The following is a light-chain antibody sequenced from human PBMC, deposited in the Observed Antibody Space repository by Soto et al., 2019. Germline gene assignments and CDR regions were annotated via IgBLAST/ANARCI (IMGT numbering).Light chain of an antibody. CDR3: QQRSNWPPWT. CDR2: DAS. V-gene: IGKV3-11*01. Sequence: EIVLTQSPATLSLSPGDRATLSCRARQSVSSYLAWYQQKPGQAPRLLIYDASNRATGIPARFSGSGSGTDFTLTISSLEPEDFAVYYCQQRSNWPPWTFGQGTKV. CDR1: QSVSSY. J-gene: IGKJ1*01.